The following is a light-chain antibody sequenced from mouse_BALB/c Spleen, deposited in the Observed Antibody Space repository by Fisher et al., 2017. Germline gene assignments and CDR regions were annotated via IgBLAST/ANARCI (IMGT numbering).Light chain of an antibody. J-gene: IGKJ2*01. CDR3: QQFTSSPYT. Sequence: DIVLTQSTAIMSASPGEKVTMTCSASSSVSSSYMHWYQQKSGTSPKLLIYSTSNLASGVPARFSGSGSGTSYSLTISSMEGEDAATYYCQQFTSSPYTFGGGTKLEIK. CDR1: SSVSSSY. CDR2: STS. V-gene: IGKV4-57-1*01.